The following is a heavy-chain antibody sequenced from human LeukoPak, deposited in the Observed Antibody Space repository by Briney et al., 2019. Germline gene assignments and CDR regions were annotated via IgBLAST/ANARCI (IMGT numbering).Heavy chain of an antibody. D-gene: IGHD3-22*01. CDR3: ARYDSSGSPSDY. J-gene: IGHJ4*02. CDR2: IIPILGIA. CDR1: RGTFSSYT. Sequence: SSVKVSCQASRGTFSSYTISWVRQAPGQGLEWMGRIIPILGIANYAQKFQGRVTITADKSTRTGYMELSSLRSEDTAVYYCARYDSSGSPSDYWGQGTLVTVSS. V-gene: IGHV1-69*02.